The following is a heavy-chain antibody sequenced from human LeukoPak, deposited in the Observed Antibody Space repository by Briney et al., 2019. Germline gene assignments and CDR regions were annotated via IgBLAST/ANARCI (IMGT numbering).Heavy chain of an antibody. CDR3: ARGRGYDHGSYFYYMDV. CDR1: EDTLNHYQ. CDR2: VFPLFDTT. V-gene: IGHV1-69*05. Sequence: ASVKVSCKASEDTLNHYQIVWVRQAPGQGLDWMGGVFPLFDTTDYAQKFQGRVTITTDESTTTTYMELSRPRSNDTAVYYCARGRGYDHGSYFYYMDVWGNGTSVTVSS. D-gene: IGHD5-18*01. J-gene: IGHJ6*03.